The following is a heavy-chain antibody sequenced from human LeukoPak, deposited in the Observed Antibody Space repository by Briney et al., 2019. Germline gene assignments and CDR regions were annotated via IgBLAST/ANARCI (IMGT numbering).Heavy chain of an antibody. CDR1: GGSISSYY. V-gene: IGHV4-4*07. CDR2: IYSSGST. D-gene: IGHD3-3*01. CDR3: ARESGRLFEY. Sequence: SETLSLTCTVSGGSISSYYWSWIRQPAGKGLEWIGRIYSSGSTDYNPSLKSRVSMSVDTSKNQFSLRLNSVTAADTAVYYCARESGRLFEYWGQGTLVTVSS. J-gene: IGHJ4*02.